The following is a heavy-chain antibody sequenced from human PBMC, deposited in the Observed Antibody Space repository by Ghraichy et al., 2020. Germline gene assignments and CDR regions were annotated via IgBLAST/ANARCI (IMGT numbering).Heavy chain of an antibody. V-gene: IGHV3-48*02. CDR3: ARDSPSISDYGEGEDFDY. J-gene: IGHJ4*02. D-gene: IGHD4-17*01. Sequence: GSLRLSCAASGFTFSSYSMNWVRQAPGKGLEWVSYISSSSSTIYYADSVKGRFTISRDNAKNSLYLQMNSLRDEDTAVYYCARDSPSISDYGEGEDFDYWGQGTLVTVSS. CDR1: GFTFSSYS. CDR2: ISSSSSTI.